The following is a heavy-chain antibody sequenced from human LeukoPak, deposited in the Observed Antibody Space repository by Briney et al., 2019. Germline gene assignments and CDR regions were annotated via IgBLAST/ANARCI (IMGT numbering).Heavy chain of an antibody. D-gene: IGHD3-10*01. CDR3: ASRPADTTWYGVFDY. CDR2: IFNTGNT. CDR1: GGSINSHY. V-gene: IGHV4-59*11. Sequence: SETLSLTCTVSGGSINSHYWSWVRQPPGKRLEWIGYIFNTGNTNYNPSLASRVTMSVDTSRAQFFLRLSPVTAADTAIYYCASRPADTTWYGVFDYWSQGTLVTVSS. J-gene: IGHJ4*02.